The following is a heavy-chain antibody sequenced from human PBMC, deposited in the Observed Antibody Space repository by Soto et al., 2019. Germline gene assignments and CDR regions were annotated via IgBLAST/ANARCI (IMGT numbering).Heavy chain of an antibody. CDR3: ARQSYDSSDYFDY. Sequence: QVQLQESGPGLVKPSETLSLTCTVSGDSISSTRYYWGWIRQPPGKGLEWIGSIYYSGSTDYNPSLKSRVTISVDTSRIHFSLKLISVTAADTAIYYCARQSYDSSDYFDYWGQGTLVTVSS. D-gene: IGHD3-22*01. J-gene: IGHJ4*02. CDR1: GDSISSTRYY. CDR2: IYYSGST. V-gene: IGHV4-39*01.